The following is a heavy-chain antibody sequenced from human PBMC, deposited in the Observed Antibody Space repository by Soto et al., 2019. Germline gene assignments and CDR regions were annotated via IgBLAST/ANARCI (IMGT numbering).Heavy chain of an antibody. CDR2: VYQSGTT. CDR3: ARQPESTSYFDY. D-gene: IGHD2-2*01. Sequence: QLQLQESGPGLVRSSETLSLTCSVSGASISTSSDFWGWIRQAPGKGLEWIGNVYQSGTTRLNPSLKSRVSIFVDRSKNQFPLELNSATAAARAVYYCARQPESTSYFDYWGQGILVTVSS. V-gene: IGHV4-39*01. CDR1: GASISTSSDF. J-gene: IGHJ4*02.